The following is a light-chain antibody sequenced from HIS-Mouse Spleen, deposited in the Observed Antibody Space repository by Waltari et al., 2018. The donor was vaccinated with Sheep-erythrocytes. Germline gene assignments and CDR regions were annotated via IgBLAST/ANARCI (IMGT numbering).Light chain of an antibody. CDR3: CSYAGSYNHV. Sequence: QSALTQPRSVSGSPGQSVTISCTGTSSDVGGYNYVSWYQQHPGNAPKLMIYDVSKRPSGVRDRFSGSKSGNTASLTISGLQAEDEADYYCCSYAGSYNHVFATGTKVTVL. V-gene: IGLV2-11*01. CDR1: SSDVGGYNY. CDR2: DVS. J-gene: IGLJ1*01.